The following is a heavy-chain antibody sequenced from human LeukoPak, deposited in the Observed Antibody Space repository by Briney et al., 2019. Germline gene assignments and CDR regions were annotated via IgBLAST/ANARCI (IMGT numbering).Heavy chain of an antibody. Sequence: SVKVSCKASGGTSSSYTISWVRQAPGQGLEWMGRIIPILGIANYAQKFQGRVTITADKSTSTAYMELSSLRSEDTAVYYCARSGYCSGGSCLYWGQGTLVTVSS. CDR1: GGTSSSYT. J-gene: IGHJ4*02. CDR2: IIPILGIA. D-gene: IGHD2-15*01. V-gene: IGHV1-69*02. CDR3: ARSGYCSGGSCLY.